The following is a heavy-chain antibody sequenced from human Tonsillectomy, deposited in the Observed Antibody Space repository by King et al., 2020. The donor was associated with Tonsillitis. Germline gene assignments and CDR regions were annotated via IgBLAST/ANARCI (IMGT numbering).Heavy chain of an antibody. CDR3: ARCCGGSTSGMDV. Sequence: VQLVESGAEVKKPGESLKISCKGSGYSFATYWIGWVRQMPGKGLEWMGIIYPGDSDTRYSPSFQGQVTISADKFISTAYLQWSSLKASDTAMYYCARCCGGSTSGMDVWGQGTTVTVSS. CDR2: IYPGDSDT. CDR1: GYSFATYW. J-gene: IGHJ6*02. V-gene: IGHV5-51*01. D-gene: IGHD2-21*01.